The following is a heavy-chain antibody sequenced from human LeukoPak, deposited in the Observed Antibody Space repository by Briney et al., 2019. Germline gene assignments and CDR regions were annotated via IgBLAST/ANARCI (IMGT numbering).Heavy chain of an antibody. V-gene: IGHV3-43*01. J-gene: IGHJ6*03. CDR2: ISWDGGST. CDR3: AKDISSDLYYYYYMDV. Sequence: PGGSLRLSCAASGFTFDDYTMHWVRQAPGKGLEWVSLISWDGGSTYYADSVKGRFTISRDNSKNSLYLQMNSLRTEDTALYYCAKDISSDLYYYYYMDVWGKGTTVTVPS. CDR1: GFTFDDYT. D-gene: IGHD2-21*02.